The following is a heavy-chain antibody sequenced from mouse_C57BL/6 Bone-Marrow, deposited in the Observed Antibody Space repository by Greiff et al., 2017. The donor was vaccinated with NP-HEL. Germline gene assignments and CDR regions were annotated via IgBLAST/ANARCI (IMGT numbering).Heavy chain of an antibody. CDR2: IYPGDGDT. Sequence: QVQLQQSGPELVKPGASVKISCKASGYAFSSSWMNWVKQRPGKGLEWIGRIYPGDGDTNYNGKFKGKATLTADKSSSTAYMQLSRLTSEDSAVYFCARHGSSYGYFDYWGQGTTLTVSS. V-gene: IGHV1-82*01. CDR3: ARHGSSYGYFDY. D-gene: IGHD1-1*01. CDR1: GYAFSSSW. J-gene: IGHJ2*01.